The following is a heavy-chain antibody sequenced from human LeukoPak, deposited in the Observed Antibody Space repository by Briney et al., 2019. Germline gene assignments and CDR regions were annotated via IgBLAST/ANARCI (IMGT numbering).Heavy chain of an antibody. V-gene: IGHV3-48*03. D-gene: IGHD2-15*01. CDR2: ISSSGSTI. J-gene: IGHJ5*02. CDR1: GFTFSSYE. Sequence: GGSLRLSCAASGFTFSSYEMNWVRQAPGKGLGWVSYISSSGSTIYYADSVKGRFTISRDNAKNSLYLQMNSLRAEDTAVYYCARFAAYCSGGSCYSAYRWFDPWGQGTLVTVSS. CDR3: ARFAAYCSGGSCYSAYRWFDP.